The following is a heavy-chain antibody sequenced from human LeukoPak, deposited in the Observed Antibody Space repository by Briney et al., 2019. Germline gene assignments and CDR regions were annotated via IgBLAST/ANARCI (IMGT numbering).Heavy chain of an antibody. J-gene: IGHJ6*03. CDR1: GYTFAGYY. CDR2: INPNSGGT. V-gene: IGHV1-2*03. D-gene: IGHD1-26*01. Sequence: LEASVKVSCKASGYTFAGYYMHWVRQAPGQGLEWMGWINPNSGGTNYAQKFQGRVTMTRDTSISTAYMELSRLRSDDTAVYYCAREGHSVGAKPQLYYYYYMDVWGKGTTVTISS. CDR3: AREGHSVGAKPQLYYYYYMDV.